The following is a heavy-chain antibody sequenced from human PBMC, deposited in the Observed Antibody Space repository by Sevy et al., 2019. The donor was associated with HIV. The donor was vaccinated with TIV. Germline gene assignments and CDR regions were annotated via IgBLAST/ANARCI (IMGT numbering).Heavy chain of an antibody. CDR1: GGSISSSSYY. J-gene: IGHJ6*02. CDR2: NYYSGST. D-gene: IGHD6-13*01. V-gene: IGHV4-39*01. CDR3: ARLKGMKNGMDV. Sequence: SETLSLTCTVSGGSISSSSYYWGWIRQPPGKGLEWIGSNYYSGSTYYNPSLKSRVTISVDTSKNQFSLKLSSVTAADTAVYYCARLKGMKNGMDVWGQGTTVIVSS.